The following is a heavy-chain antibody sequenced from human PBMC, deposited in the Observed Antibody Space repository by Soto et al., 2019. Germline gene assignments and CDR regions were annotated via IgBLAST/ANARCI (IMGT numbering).Heavy chain of an antibody. CDR3: ARDLWGYCGTDCYPLDV. J-gene: IGHJ6*02. V-gene: IGHV4-59*01. CDR1: GGSISSYY. CDR2: IYYSGST. D-gene: IGHD2-21*02. Sequence: PSETLSLTCTVSGGSISSYYWSWIRQPPGKGLEWIGYIYYSGSTNYKPSLKSRVTISVDTSKNQFSLKLSSVTAADTAVYYCARDLWGYCGTDCYPLDVWGQGTTVTVSS.